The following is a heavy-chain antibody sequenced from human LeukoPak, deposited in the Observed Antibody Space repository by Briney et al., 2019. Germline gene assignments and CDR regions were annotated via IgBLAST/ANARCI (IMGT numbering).Heavy chain of an antibody. D-gene: IGHD6-19*01. CDR2: ISGSGGST. J-gene: IGHJ4*02. CDR3: AKDRLAKTKGY. Sequence: GGSLRLSCAASGFTFSSYSMNWVRQAPGKGLEWVSAISGSGGSTYYADSVKGRFTISRDNSKNTLYLQMNSLRAEDTAVYYCAKDRLAKTKGYWGQGTLVTVSS. CDR1: GFTFSSYS. V-gene: IGHV3-23*01.